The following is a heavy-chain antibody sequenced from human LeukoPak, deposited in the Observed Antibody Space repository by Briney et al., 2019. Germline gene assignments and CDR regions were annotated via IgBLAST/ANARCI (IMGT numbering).Heavy chain of an antibody. V-gene: IGHV1-69*05. Sequence: ASVKVSCMASVGTFSSYAISWVRPAPGPGVEWVGGLIPIIGTANYAQKFKGRVTITTDEYTSTAYMELSSLRSEDTAVYYCARGPKMVYAILGPFDYWGQGTLVTVSS. J-gene: IGHJ4*02. CDR3: ARGPKMVYAILGPFDY. D-gene: IGHD2-8*01. CDR2: LIPIIGTA. CDR1: VGTFSSYA.